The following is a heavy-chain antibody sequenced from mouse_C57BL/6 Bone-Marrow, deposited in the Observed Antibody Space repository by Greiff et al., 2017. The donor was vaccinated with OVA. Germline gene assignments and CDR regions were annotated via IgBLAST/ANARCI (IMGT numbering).Heavy chain of an antibody. Sequence: QVQLKESGAELARPAPSVYLSCKASGYTFTSYGISWVKQRTGQGLEWLGEIYPRSGNTYYNEKFKGKATLTADKASSTAYMELRSLASEDSEVYVCARGACEDWGQGTTVTVSS. J-gene: IGHJ2*01. CDR2: IYPRSGNT. CDR3: ARGACED. CDR1: GYTFTSYG. V-gene: IGHV1-81*01. D-gene: IGHD6-1*01.